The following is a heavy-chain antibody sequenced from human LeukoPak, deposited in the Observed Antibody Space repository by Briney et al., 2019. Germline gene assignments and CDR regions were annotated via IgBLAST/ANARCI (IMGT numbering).Heavy chain of an antibody. CDR3: ARVTRIAAAGRPVRHYGMDV. V-gene: IGHV1-2*02. D-gene: IGHD6-13*01. J-gene: IGHJ6*02. Sequence: ASVKVSCKASGYTFTGYYMHWVRQAPGQGLEWVGWINPNSGGTNYAQKFQGRVTMTRDTSISTAYMELSRLRSDDTAVYYCARVTRIAAAGRPVRHYGMDVWGQGTTVTVSS. CDR1: GYTFTGYY. CDR2: INPNSGGT.